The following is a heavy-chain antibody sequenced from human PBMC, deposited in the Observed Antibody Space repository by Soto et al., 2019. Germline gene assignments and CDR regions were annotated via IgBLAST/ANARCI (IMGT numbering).Heavy chain of an antibody. Sequence: GGSLRLSCAASGFTFTRYSMNWVRQAPGKGLEWVSSISSTTNYIYYGDSMKGRFTISRDNAKNSLYLEMNSLRAEDTAVYYCARESEDLTSNFDYWAQGTLVTVSS. CDR2: ISSTTNYI. V-gene: IGHV3-21*06. CDR1: GFTFTRYS. J-gene: IGHJ4*02. CDR3: ARESEDLTSNFDY.